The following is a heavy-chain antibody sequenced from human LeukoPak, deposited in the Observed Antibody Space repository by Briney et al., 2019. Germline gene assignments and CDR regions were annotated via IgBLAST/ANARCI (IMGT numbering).Heavy chain of an antibody. V-gene: IGHV3-30-3*01. J-gene: IGHJ4*02. Sequence: QPGGSLRLSCAASGFTFSSYAMHWVRQAPGKGLEWVAVISYDGSNKYYADSVKGRFTISRDNSKNTLYLQMNSLRAEDTAVYYCARVYYDSSGYYYYWGQGTLSPSPQ. CDR3: ARVYYDSSGYYYY. CDR2: ISYDGSNK. CDR1: GFTFSSYA. D-gene: IGHD3-22*01.